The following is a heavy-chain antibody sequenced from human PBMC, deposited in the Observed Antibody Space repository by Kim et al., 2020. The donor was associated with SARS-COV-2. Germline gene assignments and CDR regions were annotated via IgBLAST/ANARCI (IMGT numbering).Heavy chain of an antibody. Sequence: SQTLSLTCAISGDSVSSNTFTWHWIRQSPSRGLEWLGRTYYRSKWFNDCALSVKSRLTVNPDTSKNQFSLQLNSVTPEDSAVYYCARGAFNNGRGMDVWGQGTTVTVSS. D-gene: IGHD1-26*01. CDR3: ARGAFNNGRGMDV. CDR2: TYYRSKWFN. V-gene: IGHV6-1*01. CDR1: GDSVSSNTFT. J-gene: IGHJ6*02.